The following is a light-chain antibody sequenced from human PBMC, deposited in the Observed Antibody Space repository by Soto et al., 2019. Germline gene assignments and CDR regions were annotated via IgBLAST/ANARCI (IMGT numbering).Light chain of an antibody. J-gene: IGKJ4*01. V-gene: IGKV3-15*01. CDR2: GAS. Sequence: EIVMTQSPATLSLSPGERATLSCRASESVRSNIAWYQQKPGQAPRLLIYGASTRATGVPVRFSGSGSGTDFTLTISSLQSEDFAVYYCQQYDNWPPLTFGGGTKVDI. CDR1: ESVRSN. CDR3: QQYDNWPPLT.